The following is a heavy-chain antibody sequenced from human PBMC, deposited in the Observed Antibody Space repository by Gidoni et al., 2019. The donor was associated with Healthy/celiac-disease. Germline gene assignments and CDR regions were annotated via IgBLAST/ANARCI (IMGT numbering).Heavy chain of an antibody. D-gene: IGHD3-22*01. J-gene: IGHJ4*02. Sequence: EVQLLQSGAEVKTPGESLRISCKGSGYSFTSYWISGGRQMPGKGLAWTGRMDPSDFYSNYSPSFQGHVTIAADKSISTADLQWSSLKASDTAMYYCARLGYYDSSGYLVWGQGTLVTVSS. CDR2: MDPSDFYS. CDR3: ARLGYYDSSGYLV. V-gene: IGHV5-10-1*01. CDR1: GYSFTSYW.